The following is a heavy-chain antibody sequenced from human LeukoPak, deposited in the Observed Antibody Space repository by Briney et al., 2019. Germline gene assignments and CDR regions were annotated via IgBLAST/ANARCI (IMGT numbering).Heavy chain of an antibody. V-gene: IGHV3-74*01. Sequence: GGSLRLSCAASGFTFSSYWMHWVRQAPGKGLVWVSRLNSDGSSTSHADSVKGRFTISRDNAETTLHLQMNNLSAEDTAVYYCARASNRNLINFDYWGQGALVTVSS. CDR3: ARASNRNLINFDY. D-gene: IGHD1-7*01. J-gene: IGHJ4*02. CDR2: LNSDGSST. CDR1: GFTFSSYW.